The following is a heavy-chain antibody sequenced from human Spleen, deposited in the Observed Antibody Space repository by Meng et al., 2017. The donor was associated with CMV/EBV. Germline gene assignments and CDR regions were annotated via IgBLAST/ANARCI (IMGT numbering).Heavy chain of an antibody. J-gene: IGHJ3*02. CDR3: ARLTTMVAFDI. Sequence: GESLKISCAASGLNFSNYAMSWVRQAPGKGLEWVSSISSSSSYIYYADSVKGRFTISRDNAKNSLYLQMNSLRAEDTAVYYCARLTTMVAFDIWGQGTMVTVSS. V-gene: IGHV3-21*01. CDR1: GLNFSNYA. CDR2: ISSSSSYI. D-gene: IGHD3-10*01.